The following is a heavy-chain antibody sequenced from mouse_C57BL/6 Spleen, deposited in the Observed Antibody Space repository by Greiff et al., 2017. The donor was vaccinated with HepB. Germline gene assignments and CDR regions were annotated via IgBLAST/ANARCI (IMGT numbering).Heavy chain of an antibody. D-gene: IGHD4-1*02. CDR1: GFTFTDYY. J-gene: IGHJ4*01. CDR2: IRNKANGYTT. Sequence: EVKLVESGGGLVQPGGSLSLSCAASGFTFTDYYMSWVRQPPGKALEWLGFIRNKANGYTTEYSASVKGRFTISRDNSQSILYLQMNALRAEDSATYYCARYSQLLMDYWGQGTSVTVSS. V-gene: IGHV7-3*01. CDR3: ARYSQLLMDY.